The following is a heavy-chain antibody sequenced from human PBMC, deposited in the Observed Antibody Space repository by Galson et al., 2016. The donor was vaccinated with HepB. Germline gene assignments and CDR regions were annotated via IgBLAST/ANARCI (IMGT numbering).Heavy chain of an antibody. CDR3: AKLVGHCSGTSCPGDYHYYMDV. CDR2: VSDGGGNT. Sequence: SLRLSCAASGFTLSTYAMTWVRQAPGKGLEWVSSVSDGGGNTYYPDSVKGRFTISRDNSKNTLYLQMNSLRAEDTAVYYCAKLVGHCSGTSCPGDYHYYMDVWGKGTTVTVSS. J-gene: IGHJ6*03. V-gene: IGHV3-23*01. CDR1: GFTLSTYA. D-gene: IGHD2-2*01.